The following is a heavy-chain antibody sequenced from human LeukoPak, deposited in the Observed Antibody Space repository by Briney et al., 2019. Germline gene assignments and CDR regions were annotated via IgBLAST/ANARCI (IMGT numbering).Heavy chain of an antibody. CDR1: GFTFDSYG. Sequence: GGSLRLSCAASGFTFDSYGMHWVRQAPGKGLEWVADISSDGATQYYADSVKGRFTISRDNSKNTLNLQMNSLRPGDTAVYYCAKGCLGGGNCFFFQHWGQGTLVTVSS. CDR3: AKGCLGGGNCFFFQH. V-gene: IGHV3-30*18. CDR2: ISSDGATQ. D-gene: IGHD2-15*01. J-gene: IGHJ1*01.